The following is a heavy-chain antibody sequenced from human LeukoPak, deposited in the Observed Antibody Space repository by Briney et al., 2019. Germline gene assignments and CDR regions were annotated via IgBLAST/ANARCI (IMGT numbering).Heavy chain of an antibody. J-gene: IGHJ4*02. CDR2: IYYSGST. Sequence: SETLSLTCSVSGGSISSDHWNWIRQTPGKGLEWIGYIYYSGSTNYNPSLKSRVTISVDTSKNQFSLKLSSVTAADTAVYYCVRLGGVSMRWLPSWGQGTLVTVSS. V-gene: IGHV4-59*12. D-gene: IGHD5-24*01. CDR1: GGSISSDH. CDR3: VRLGGVSMRWLPS.